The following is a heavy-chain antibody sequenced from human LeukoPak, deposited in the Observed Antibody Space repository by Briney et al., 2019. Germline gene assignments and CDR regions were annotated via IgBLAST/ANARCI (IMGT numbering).Heavy chain of an antibody. CDR3: ARRYRDYYGMDV. V-gene: IGHV3-74*01. CDR2: INSDGSSS. Sequence: GGSLRLSCAASGFTFSNYWMHWVRHAPGKGLVWVSRINSDGSSSSYADSVKGRFTISRDNTKNTVYLQMNSLRAEDTAVYFCARRYRDYYGMDVWGQGTTVTVSS. J-gene: IGHJ6*02. CDR1: GFTFSNYW. D-gene: IGHD5-12*01.